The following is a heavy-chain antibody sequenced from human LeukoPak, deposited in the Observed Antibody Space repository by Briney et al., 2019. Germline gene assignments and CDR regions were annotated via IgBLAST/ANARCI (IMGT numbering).Heavy chain of an antibody. CDR2: FSATDGSA. J-gene: IGHJ3*01. CDR3: ARAKIAAAGTGAFDV. Sequence: GGSLRPSCAASGFTFSSYAMTCVRQAPGKGLGWVSAFSATDGSAQYAESVEGRFTISRDHSKNTLFLQMNSLGAENTAVYYCARAKIAAAGTGAFDVWGQGTLVTVSS. D-gene: IGHD6-13*01. CDR1: GFTFSSYA. V-gene: IGHV3-23*01.